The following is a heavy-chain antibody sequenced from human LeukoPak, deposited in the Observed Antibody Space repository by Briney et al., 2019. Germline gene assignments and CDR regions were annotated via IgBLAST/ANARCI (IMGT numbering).Heavy chain of an antibody. CDR1: GGSISSNTYY. Sequence: PSGTLSLTCTVSGGSISSNTYYWGWIRQPPGRVLEWIGSIFYSGRTYYNLSLKSRVTISLDTSKNQFSLNLSSVTAADTAVYYCARDLGGSGRQWFDPWGQGTLVTVSS. V-gene: IGHV4-39*07. CDR3: ARDLGGSGRQWFDP. CDR2: IFYSGRT. J-gene: IGHJ5*02. D-gene: IGHD3-10*01.